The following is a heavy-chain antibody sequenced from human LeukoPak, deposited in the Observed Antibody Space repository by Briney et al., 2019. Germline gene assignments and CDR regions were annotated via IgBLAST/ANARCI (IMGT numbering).Heavy chain of an antibody. Sequence: GGSLRLSCAASGFTFSSYGMSWVRQAPGKGLEWVSAISGSGGSTYYADSVKGRFTISRDNSKNTLYLQMNSLRAEDTAVYYCATGLGYSSGWYPFDYWGQGTLVTVSS. CDR2: ISGSGGST. CDR1: GFTFSSYG. CDR3: ATGLGYSSGWYPFDY. V-gene: IGHV3-23*01. J-gene: IGHJ4*02. D-gene: IGHD6-19*01.